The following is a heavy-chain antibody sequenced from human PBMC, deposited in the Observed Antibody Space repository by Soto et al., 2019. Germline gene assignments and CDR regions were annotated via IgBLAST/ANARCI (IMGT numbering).Heavy chain of an antibody. D-gene: IGHD3-10*01. CDR3: ARESPYYYGAGSYYNVLSSWFDP. J-gene: IGHJ5*02. V-gene: IGHV1-18*01. CDR1: GYTFTSYG. CDR2: ISAYNGNT. Sequence: ASVKVSCKASGYTFTSYGISWVRQAPGQGLEWMGWISAYNGNTNYAQKLQGRVTMTTDTSTSTAYMELRSRRSDDTAVYYCARESPYYYGAGSYYNVLSSWFDPWGQGTLVTVSS.